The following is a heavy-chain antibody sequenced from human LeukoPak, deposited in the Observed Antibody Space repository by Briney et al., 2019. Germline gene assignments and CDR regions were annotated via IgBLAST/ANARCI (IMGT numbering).Heavy chain of an antibody. CDR2: ISYDGSNK. D-gene: IGHD4-4*01. J-gene: IGHJ4*02. CDR3: ARATSYSTVTTYFDY. V-gene: IGHV3-30*19. Sequence: GRSLRLSCAASGFTFSSYGMHWVRQAPGKGLEWVAVISYDGSNKYYADSVKGRFTISRDNSKNTLYLQMNSLRAEDTAVYYCARATSYSTVTTYFDYWGQGTLVTVSS. CDR1: GFTFSSYG.